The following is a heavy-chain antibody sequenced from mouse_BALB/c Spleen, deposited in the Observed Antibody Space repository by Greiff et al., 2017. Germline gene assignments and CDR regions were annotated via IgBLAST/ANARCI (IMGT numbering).Heavy chain of an antibody. D-gene: IGHD1-1*01. CDR1: GFTFSSYA. J-gene: IGHJ2*01. CDR2: ISSGGSYT. V-gene: IGHV5-9-3*01. Sequence: EVKLVESGGGLVKPGGSLKLSCAASGFTFSSYAMSWVRQTPEKRLEWVATISSGGSYTYYPDSVKGRFTISRDNAKNTLYLQMSSLRSEDTAMYYCARHGTALDYWGQGTTLTVSS. CDR3: ARHGTALDY.